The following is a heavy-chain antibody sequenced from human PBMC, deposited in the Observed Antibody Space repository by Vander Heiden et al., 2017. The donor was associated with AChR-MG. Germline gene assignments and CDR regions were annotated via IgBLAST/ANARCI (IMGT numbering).Heavy chain of an antibody. CDR3: ARDRGARYCSSTSCSHDYYYGMDV. V-gene: IGHV4-4*07. Sequence: QVQLQESGPGLVKPSETLSLTCTVSGGSISSYYWSWIRQPAGKGLEWIGRIYTSGSTNYNPSLKSRVTMSVDTSKNQFSLKLSSVTAADTAVYYCARDRGARYCSSTSCSHDYYYGMDVRGQGTTVTVSS. CDR1: GGSISSYY. J-gene: IGHJ6*02. CDR2: IYTSGST. D-gene: IGHD2-2*01.